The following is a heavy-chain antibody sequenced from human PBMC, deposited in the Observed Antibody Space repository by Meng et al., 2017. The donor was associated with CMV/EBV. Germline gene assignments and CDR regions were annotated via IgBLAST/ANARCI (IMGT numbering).Heavy chain of an antibody. Sequence: GESLKISCAASGFTFSSYAMHRVRQAPGKGLEWVAVISYDGSNKYYADSVKGRFTISRDNSKNTLYLQMNSLRAEDTAVYYCASLVVVITTSWFDPWGQGTLVTVSS. CDR2: ISYDGSNK. CDR3: ASLVVVITTSWFDP. J-gene: IGHJ5*02. CDR1: GFTFSSYA. V-gene: IGHV3-30-3*01. D-gene: IGHD3-22*01.